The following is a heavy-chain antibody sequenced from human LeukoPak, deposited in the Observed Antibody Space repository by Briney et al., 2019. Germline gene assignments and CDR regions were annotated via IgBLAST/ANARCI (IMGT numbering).Heavy chain of an antibody. D-gene: IGHD5/OR15-5a*01. CDR3: ARVIDVFDAFDI. CDR2: MYSGGTT. CDR1: DGSINGYY. Sequence: SGTLSLTCTVSDGSINGYYWSWIRQPPGKGLDWIGYMYSGGTTNYSPSLKSRVTISEDTSKNQFSLKLTSVTAADTAVYHCARVIDVFDAFDIWGQGTMVTVSS. V-gene: IGHV4-59*01. J-gene: IGHJ3*02.